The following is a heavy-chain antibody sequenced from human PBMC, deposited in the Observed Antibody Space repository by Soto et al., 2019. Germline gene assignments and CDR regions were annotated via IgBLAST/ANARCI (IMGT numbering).Heavy chain of an antibody. J-gene: IGHJ5*02. V-gene: IGHV1-18*01. D-gene: IGHD6-13*01. CDR1: GYTFTSYG. CDR3: ARDMAAAGFDWFDP. Sequence: ASVKVSCKASGYTFTSYGISWVRQAPGQGIEWMGWISAYNGNTNYAQKLQGRVTMTTDTSTSTAYMELRSLRSDDTAVYYCARDMAAAGFDWFDPWGQGTLVTVSS. CDR2: ISAYNGNT.